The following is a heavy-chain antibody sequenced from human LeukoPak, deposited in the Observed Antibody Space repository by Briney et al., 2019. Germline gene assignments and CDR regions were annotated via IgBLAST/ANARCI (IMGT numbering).Heavy chain of an antibody. CDR3: ARGANYYDSSGYYYYGMDV. D-gene: IGHD3-22*01. V-gene: IGHV1-69*13. Sequence: SVKVSCKASGGTFSSYAISWVRQAPGQGLEWMGGIIPIFGTANYAQKFQGRVTITADESTSTAYMELSSLRSEDTAVYYCARGANYYDSSGYYYYGMDVWGQGTTVIVSS. CDR2: IIPIFGTA. J-gene: IGHJ6*02. CDR1: GGTFSSYA.